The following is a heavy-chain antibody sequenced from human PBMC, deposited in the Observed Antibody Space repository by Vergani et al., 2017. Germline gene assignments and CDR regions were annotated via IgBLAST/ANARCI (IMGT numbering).Heavy chain of an antibody. V-gene: IGHV4-34*01. Sequence: QVQLQQWGAGLLKPSETLSLTCAVYGGSFSGYYWSWIRQPPGKGLEWIGEINHSGSTNYNPSLKSRVTISVDTSKNQFSLKLSSVTAADTAVYYCAKDPYSSGRWGYWGQGTLVTVSS. CDR2: INHSGST. D-gene: IGHD6-19*01. CDR1: GGSFSGYY. J-gene: IGHJ4*02. CDR3: AKDPYSSGRWGY.